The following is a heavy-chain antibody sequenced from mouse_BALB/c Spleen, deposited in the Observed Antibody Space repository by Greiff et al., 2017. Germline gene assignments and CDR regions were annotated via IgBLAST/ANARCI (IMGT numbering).Heavy chain of an antibody. CDR1: GFTFSDYY. Sequence: EVHLVESGGGLVKPGGSLKLSCAASGFTFSDYYMYWVRQTPEKRLEWVATISAGGSYTYYPDSVKGRFTISTDNATNNLYLQMSSLKSEDTAMYYCARCYYGSYDAMDYWGQGTSVTVSS. D-gene: IGHD1-2*01. CDR3: ARCYYGSYDAMDY. CDR2: ISAGGSYT. V-gene: IGHV5-4*02. J-gene: IGHJ4*01.